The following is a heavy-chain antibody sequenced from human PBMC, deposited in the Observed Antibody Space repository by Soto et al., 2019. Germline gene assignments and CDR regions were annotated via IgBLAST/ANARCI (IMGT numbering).Heavy chain of an antibody. J-gene: IGHJ4*02. CDR1: GFTFSSYG. Sequence: QVQLVESGGGVVQPGRSLRLSCAASGFTFSSYGMHWVRQAPGKGLEWVAVISYDESNKYYGDSVKGRFTISRDNSKNTLYLQMNSLRTEDTAIYYCAKDQDIEAAEYYFDSWGQGTLVTVSS. V-gene: IGHV3-30*18. D-gene: IGHD6-13*01. CDR2: ISYDESNK. CDR3: AKDQDIEAAEYYFDS.